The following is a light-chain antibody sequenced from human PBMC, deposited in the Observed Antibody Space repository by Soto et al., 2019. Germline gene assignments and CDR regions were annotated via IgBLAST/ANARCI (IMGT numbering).Light chain of an antibody. CDR3: QQYGSSPLT. Sequence: EIVLTQSPATLSFSPVERATLSFRSSQSVSSYLAWYQQKPGQAPRLLIYGASSRATGIPDRFSGSGSGTDFTLTISRLEPEDFAVYYCQQYGSSPLTFGQGTKV. CDR1: QSVSSY. V-gene: IGKV3-20*01. J-gene: IGKJ1*01. CDR2: GAS.